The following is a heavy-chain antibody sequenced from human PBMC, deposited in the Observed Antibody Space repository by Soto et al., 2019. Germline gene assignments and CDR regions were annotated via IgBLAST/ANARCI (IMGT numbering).Heavy chain of an antibody. V-gene: IGHV3-33*01. D-gene: IGHD6-13*01. J-gene: IGHJ4*02. CDR3: ARDKGRLEGIAAAY. CDR1: GFTFSSYG. Sequence: GESLKISCAASGFTFSSYGMHWVRQAPGKGLEWVAVIWYDGSNKYYADSVKGRFTISRDNSKNTLYLQMNSLRAEDTAVYYCARDKGRLEGIAAAYWGQGTLVTVSS. CDR2: IWYDGSNK.